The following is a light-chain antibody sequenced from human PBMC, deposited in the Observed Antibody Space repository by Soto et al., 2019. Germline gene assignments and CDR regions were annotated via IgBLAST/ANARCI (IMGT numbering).Light chain of an antibody. Sequence: QSVLTQPPSVSGAPGQRVTISCTGSSSNIGACYDVHWYQQLPGTAPKLLIYGNSNRPSGVPDRFSGYKSGTSASLAITGLQAEDEADYYCQSYDSSLSGSMVFGGGTKLTVL. CDR2: GNS. CDR3: QSYDSSLSGSMV. CDR1: SSNIGACYD. J-gene: IGLJ3*02. V-gene: IGLV1-40*01.